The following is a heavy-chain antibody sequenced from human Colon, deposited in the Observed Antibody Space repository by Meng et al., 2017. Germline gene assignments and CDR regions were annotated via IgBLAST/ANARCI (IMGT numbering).Heavy chain of an antibody. D-gene: IGHD3/OR15-3a*01. CDR1: GTSLTTSGEG. V-gene: IGHV2-5*02. CDR2: VYWDGDS. Sequence: QITLKALGPTLVKPPQTLTLTCTFSGTSLTTSGEGVGWIRQPPGKALEWLALVYWDGDSRYSPSLRNRLTITKDTSRNQVVLTMTNVDPVDTGTYFCFHSSDHLIYASSWGQGTLVTVSS. CDR3: FHSSDHLIYASS. J-gene: IGHJ5*02.